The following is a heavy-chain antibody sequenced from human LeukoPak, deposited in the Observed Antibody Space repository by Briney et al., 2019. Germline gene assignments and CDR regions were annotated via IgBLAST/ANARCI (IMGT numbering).Heavy chain of an antibody. CDR1: GFTFSSSW. D-gene: IGHD6-19*01. CDR2: IKEDGSWK. Sequence: GGSPRLSCAASGFTFSSSWMGWARRAPGKGLEWVANIKEDGSWKHYAVSVQGRFTISRDNAKNSLYLQMNSLRAEDTAVYYCARDRGWYHADSWGQGTLVTVSS. V-gene: IGHV3-7*01. J-gene: IGHJ4*02. CDR3: ARDRGWYHADS.